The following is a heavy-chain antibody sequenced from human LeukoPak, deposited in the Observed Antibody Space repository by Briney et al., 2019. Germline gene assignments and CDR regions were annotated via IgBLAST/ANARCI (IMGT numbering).Heavy chain of an antibody. CDR2: IYYSGST. J-gene: IGHJ4*02. Sequence: SETLSLTCSVSGGSISSYYWSWIRQPPGKGLEWIGYIYYSGSTNYNPSLKSRVTISVDTSKNQFSLKLSSVTAADTAVYYCARDLDYSLGYRGQGTLVTVSS. CDR1: GGSISSYY. V-gene: IGHV4-59*01. CDR3: ARDLDYSLGY. D-gene: IGHD2-15*01.